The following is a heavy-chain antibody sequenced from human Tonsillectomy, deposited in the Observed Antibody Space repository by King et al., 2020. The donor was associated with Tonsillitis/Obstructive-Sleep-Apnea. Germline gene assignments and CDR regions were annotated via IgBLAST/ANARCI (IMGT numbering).Heavy chain of an antibody. CDR3: ALGYCSSTSCHEDYYYMDV. V-gene: IGHV3-30*03. J-gene: IGHJ6*03. CDR2: ISYDGSNK. D-gene: IGHD2-2*01. CDR1: GFTFSSYG. Sequence: VQLVESGGGVVQPGRSLRLSCAASGFTFSSYGMHWVRQAPGKGLEWVAVISYDGSNKYYADSVKGRLTISRDNSKNTLYLQMNSLRAEDTAVYYCALGYCSSTSCHEDYYYMDVWGKGTTVTVSS.